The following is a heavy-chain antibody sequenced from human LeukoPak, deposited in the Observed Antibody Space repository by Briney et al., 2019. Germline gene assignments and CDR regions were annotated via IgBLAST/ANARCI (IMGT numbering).Heavy chain of an antibody. V-gene: IGHV4-34*01. CDR2: INHSGST. D-gene: IGHD3-22*01. CDR1: GGSFSGYY. Sequence: PSETLSLTCAVYGGSFSGYYWSWIRQPPGKGLEWIGEINHSGSTNYNPSLKSRVPISVDTSKNQFSLKLSSVTAADTAVYYCARNLGLYDSSGYYSYYFDYWGQGTLVTVSS. CDR3: ARNLGLYDSSGYYSYYFDY. J-gene: IGHJ4*02.